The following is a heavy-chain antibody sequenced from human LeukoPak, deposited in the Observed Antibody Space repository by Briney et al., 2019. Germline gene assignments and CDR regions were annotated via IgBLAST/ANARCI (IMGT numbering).Heavy chain of an antibody. Sequence: GRSLRLSCAASGFTFDDYAMHWVRQAPGKGLEWVSGISWNGGSIGYADSVKGRFTISRDNAKNSLYLQMNSLRAEDTALCYCAKDGDYDILTGYYYDYWGQGTLVTVSS. D-gene: IGHD3-9*01. J-gene: IGHJ4*02. CDR3: AKDGDYDILTGYYYDY. V-gene: IGHV3-9*01. CDR1: GFTFDDYA. CDR2: ISWNGGSI.